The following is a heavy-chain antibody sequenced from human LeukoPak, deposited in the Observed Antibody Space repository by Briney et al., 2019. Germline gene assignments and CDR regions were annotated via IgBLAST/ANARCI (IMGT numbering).Heavy chain of an antibody. Sequence: EASVKVSCKASGYTFTGYYMHWVRQAPGQGLEWMGWINPNSGGTNYAQKFQGRVTMTRDTSISTAYMELSRLRSDDTAVYYCARCYYGSGSYSCAFDIWGQGTMVTVSS. CDR1: GYTFTGYY. CDR2: INPNSGGT. CDR3: ARCYYGSGSYSCAFDI. D-gene: IGHD3-10*01. V-gene: IGHV1-2*02. J-gene: IGHJ3*02.